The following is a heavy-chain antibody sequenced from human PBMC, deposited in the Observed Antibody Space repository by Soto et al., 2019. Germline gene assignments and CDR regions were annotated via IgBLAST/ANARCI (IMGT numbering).Heavy chain of an antibody. V-gene: IGHV4-4*02. CDR3: ASTYYSDTSGYYSLGD. J-gene: IGHJ4*02. CDR2: IHHSGST. D-gene: IGHD3-22*01. Sequence: QVQLQESGPGLVKPSGTLSLTCAVSGGSISSSNWWSWVRQSPGKGLEWIGEIHHSGSTNYNPSLKSRVTIALDKSKNQFSLKLSSVTAADTAVYYCASTYYSDTSGYYSLGDWGQGTPVTVSS. CDR1: GGSISSSNW.